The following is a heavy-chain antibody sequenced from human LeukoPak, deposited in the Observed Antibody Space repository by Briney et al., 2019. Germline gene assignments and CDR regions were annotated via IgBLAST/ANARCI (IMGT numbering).Heavy chain of an antibody. D-gene: IGHD3-3*01. Sequence: PGGSLRLSCVASGFMFSDHGMHWVRQAPGKGLEWLAFIRYDGTDESYADSVRGRLTISRDNSKNTLYLQMNSLRAEDTAVYYCAKVGEWLSEGYMDVWGKGTTVTVSS. V-gene: IGHV3-30*02. CDR2: IRYDGTDE. CDR1: GFMFSDHG. J-gene: IGHJ6*03. CDR3: AKVGEWLSEGYMDV.